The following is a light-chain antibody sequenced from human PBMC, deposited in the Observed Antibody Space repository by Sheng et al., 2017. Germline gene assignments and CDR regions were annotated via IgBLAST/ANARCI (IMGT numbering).Light chain of an antibody. CDR2: KAS. J-gene: IGKJ1*01. CDR3: QQFSISPWT. Sequence: DIQMTQSPSTLSASVGDRVTITCRASQSISSWLAWYQQKPGKAPKLLIYKASSLESGVPSRFSGSGSGTEFTLTISNLQPEDFATYFCQQFSISPWTFGQGTKVDIK. CDR1: QSISSW. V-gene: IGKV1-5*03.